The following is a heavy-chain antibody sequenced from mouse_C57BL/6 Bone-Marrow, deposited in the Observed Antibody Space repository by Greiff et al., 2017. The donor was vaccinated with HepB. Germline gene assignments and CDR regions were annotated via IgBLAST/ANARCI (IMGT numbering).Heavy chain of an antibody. CDR3: ASRGTIYYDYDGYAMDY. CDR1: GYTFTGYW. Sequence: QVQLKQSGAELMKPGASVKLSCKATGYTFTGYWIEWVKQRPGHGLEWIGEILPGSGSTNYNEKLKGKATFTADTSSNTAYMQISSLTTEDSAIYYCASRGTIYYDYDGYAMDYWGQGTSVTVSS. V-gene: IGHV1-9*01. J-gene: IGHJ4*01. CDR2: ILPGSGST. D-gene: IGHD2-4*01.